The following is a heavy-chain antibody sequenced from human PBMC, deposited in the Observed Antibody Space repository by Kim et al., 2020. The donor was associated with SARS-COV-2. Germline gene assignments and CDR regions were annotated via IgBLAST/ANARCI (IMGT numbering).Heavy chain of an antibody. CDR3: ASQPPRDGYKPFDY. CDR1: GDSTSNVNKY. J-gene: IGHJ4*01. Sequence: SETLSLTCQVSGDSTSNVNKYWAWIRQPPGRGLEWIGSIHYSVNTYYNPSLEDRATISVYTSKNHFSLKLRSVTAADTAFYYCASQPPRDGYKPFDYCG. V-gene: IGHV4-39*01. CDR2: IHYSVNT. D-gene: IGHD6-25*01.